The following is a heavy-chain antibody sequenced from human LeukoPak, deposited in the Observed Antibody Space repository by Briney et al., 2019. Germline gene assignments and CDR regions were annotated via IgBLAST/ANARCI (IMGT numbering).Heavy chain of an antibody. J-gene: IGHJ4*02. Sequence: SETLSLTCTVSGGSISSYYWSWIRQPAGTGLEWIGRIYIRGSTNYNPSLQSRDTMSLDTSKNQFSLKLNFVTAAAAAVYYCARVNCNWYYFDNWGQGTVDTVSS. D-gene: IGHD1-7*01. CDR2: IYIRGST. CDR1: GGSISSYY. CDR3: ARVNCNWYYFDN. V-gene: IGHV4-4*07.